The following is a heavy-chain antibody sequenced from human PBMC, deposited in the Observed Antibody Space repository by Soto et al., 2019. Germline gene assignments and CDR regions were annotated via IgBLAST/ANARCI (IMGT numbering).Heavy chain of an antibody. CDR2: IIPIFGTA. J-gene: IGHJ4*02. V-gene: IGHV1-69*13. CDR1: GGTFSSYA. CDR3: ARAPRFVLRYFDWNPPQANKYYFDY. D-gene: IGHD3-9*01. Sequence: SVKVSCKASGGTFSSYAISWVRQAPGQGLEWMGGIIPIFGTANYAQKFQGRVTITADESTSTAYMELSSLRSEDTAVYYCARAPRFVLRYFDWNPPQANKYYFDYWGQGTLVTVSS.